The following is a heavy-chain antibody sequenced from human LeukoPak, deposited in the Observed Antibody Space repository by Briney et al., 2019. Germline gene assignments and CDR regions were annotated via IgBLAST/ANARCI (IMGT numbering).Heavy chain of an antibody. Sequence: GGSLRPSCAASGFTFSSYSMSWVRQAPGKGLEWVSSISSSSSYIYYADSVKGRFTISRDNAKNSLYPQMNSLRAEDTAVYYCARDLGGPYSSSSPFDYWGQGTLVTVSS. CDR3: ARDLGGPYSSSSPFDY. CDR2: ISSSSSYI. CDR1: GFTFSSYS. V-gene: IGHV3-21*01. J-gene: IGHJ4*02. D-gene: IGHD6-6*01.